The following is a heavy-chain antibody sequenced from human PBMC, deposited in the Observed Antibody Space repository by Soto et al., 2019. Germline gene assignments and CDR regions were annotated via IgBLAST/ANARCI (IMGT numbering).Heavy chain of an antibody. D-gene: IGHD6-19*01. CDR1: GFTFSSYA. CDR3: AKALGAVAVLFDY. CDR2: ISGSGGST. J-gene: IGHJ4*02. V-gene: IGHV3-23*01. Sequence: GESLKISCAASGFTFSSYAMSWVRQAPGKGLEWVSAISGSGGSTYYADSVKGRFTISRDNSKNTLYLQMNSLRAEDTAVYYCAKALGAVAVLFDYWGQGTLVTVSS.